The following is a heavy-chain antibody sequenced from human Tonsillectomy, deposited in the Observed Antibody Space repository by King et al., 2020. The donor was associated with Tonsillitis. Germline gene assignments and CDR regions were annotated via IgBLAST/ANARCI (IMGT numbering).Heavy chain of an antibody. CDR3: SRETWVYGS. V-gene: IGHV1-2*02. D-gene: IGHD5-24*01. CDR2: IDCNSWST. CDR1: GYTFTHYH. J-gene: IGHJ5*02. Sequence: VQLVESGTEVKVPGASVTVSCKASGYTFTHYHIHWIRQAPGQGLEWMGWIDCNSWSTNYAQNLQGRVTLTRDTSTNTAYMDLRSLRSDDTAIYYCSRETWVYGSWGQGTLVTVSS.